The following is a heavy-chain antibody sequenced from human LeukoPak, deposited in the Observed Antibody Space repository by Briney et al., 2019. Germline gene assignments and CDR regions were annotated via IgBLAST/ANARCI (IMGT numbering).Heavy chain of an antibody. Sequence: GGSLRLSCAASGFTFDDYAMHWGRQAPGKGLEWVSGISWNSGSIGYADSVKGRFTISRDNAKNSLYLQMNSLRAEDTALYYCAKEGVGPYFDYWGQGTLVTVSS. J-gene: IGHJ4*02. D-gene: IGHD1-26*01. CDR2: ISWNSGSI. CDR3: AKEGVGPYFDY. V-gene: IGHV3-9*01. CDR1: GFTFDDYA.